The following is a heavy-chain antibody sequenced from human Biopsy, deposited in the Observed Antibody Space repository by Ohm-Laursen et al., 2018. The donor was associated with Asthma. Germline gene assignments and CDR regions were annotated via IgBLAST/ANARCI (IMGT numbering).Heavy chain of an antibody. Sequence: SLRLSCTASGFSFSRYGMHWVRQAPGKGLEWVAVISFDGSNKYYGDSVKGRFTIARDNSKNTVYLQMNSLRAEDAAVYYCASYEVVTAILPMDVWGQGTTVTVSS. J-gene: IGHJ6*02. CDR1: GFSFSRYG. CDR2: ISFDGSNK. CDR3: ASYEVVTAILPMDV. V-gene: IGHV3-30*03. D-gene: IGHD2-21*02.